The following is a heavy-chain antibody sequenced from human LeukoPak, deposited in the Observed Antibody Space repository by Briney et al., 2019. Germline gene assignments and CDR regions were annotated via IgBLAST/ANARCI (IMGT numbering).Heavy chain of an antibody. CDR1: GFTFSSYG. Sequence: PGGSLRLSCAASGFTFSSYGMHWVRQAPGKGLEWVSAISGSGGSTYYADSVKGRFTISRDNSKNTLYLQMNSLRAEDTAVYYCAKDLYRPDSQFDPWGQGTLVTVSS. CDR2: ISGSGGST. V-gene: IGHV3-23*01. CDR3: AKDLYRPDSQFDP. J-gene: IGHJ5*02. D-gene: IGHD1-1*01.